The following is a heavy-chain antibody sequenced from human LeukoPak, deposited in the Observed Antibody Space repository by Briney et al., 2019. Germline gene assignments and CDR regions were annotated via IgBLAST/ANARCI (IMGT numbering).Heavy chain of an antibody. D-gene: IGHD3/OR15-3a*01. CDR3: ARGGHYYYYGMDV. CDR2: INHSGST. V-gene: IGHV4-34*01. Sequence: SETLSLTCAVYGGSFSGYCWSWIRQPPGKGLEWIGEINHSGSTNYNPSLKSRVTISVDTSKNQFSLKLSSVTAADTAVYYCARGGHYYYYGMDVWGQGTTVTVSS. CDR1: GGSFSGYC. J-gene: IGHJ6*02.